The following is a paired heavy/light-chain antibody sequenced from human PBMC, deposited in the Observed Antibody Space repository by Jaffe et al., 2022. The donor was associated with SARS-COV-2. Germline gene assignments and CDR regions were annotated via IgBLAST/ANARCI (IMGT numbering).Heavy chain of an antibody. D-gene: IGHD1-1*01. CDR3: TRDAGTIVRVAPVW. CDR2: IRSKAYGGTT. J-gene: IGHJ4*02. Sequence: EVQVVESGGGLVRPGRSLRLSCTASGFTFGDYAMSWFRQAPGKGLEWVGFIRSKAYGGTTDYAASVKGRFSISRDDSKSVVYLQMNSLKTEDTAVYYCTRDAGTIVRVAPVWWGQGTLVTVSS. V-gene: IGHV3-49*03. CDR1: GFTFGDYA.
Light chain of an antibody. J-gene: IGKJ2*01. CDR2: GAS. CDR1: QSVSSIY. CDR3: QQYGSSSGYT. V-gene: IGKV3-20*01. Sequence: EIVLTQSPGTLSLSPGERATLSCRASQSVSSIYLAWYQQKPGQAPRLLIYGASSRATGIPDRFSGSGSGTDFTLTISRLEPEDLAVYYCQQYGSSSGYTFGQGTKVEIK.